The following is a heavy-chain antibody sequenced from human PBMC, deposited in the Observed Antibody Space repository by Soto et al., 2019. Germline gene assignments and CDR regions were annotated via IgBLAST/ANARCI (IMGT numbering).Heavy chain of an antibody. D-gene: IGHD1-26*01. CDR1: GYTFTTYE. CDR3: AREVRRYSGSGFDP. V-gene: IGHV1-8*01. Sequence: QVHLVQSGAEVKKPGASVKVSCKASGYTFTTYEINWVRQAIGQGLEWMGWMNPNSGNTGYAQKFQGRVTMTSNTSISTAYMELSSLRSEDTAVYYCAREVRRYSGSGFDPWGQGTLVTVSS. CDR2: MNPNSGNT. J-gene: IGHJ5*02.